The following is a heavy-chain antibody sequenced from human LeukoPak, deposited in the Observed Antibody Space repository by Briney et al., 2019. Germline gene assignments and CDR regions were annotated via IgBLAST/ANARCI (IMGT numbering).Heavy chain of an antibody. Sequence: GGSLRLSCAASGFTFSSYAMSCVRQAPGKGLEGVSAISGSGGSTYYADSVKGRFTISRDNSKNTLYLQMNSLRAEDTAVYYCVLARVVAATLDYWGQGTLVTVSS. CDR3: VLARVVAATLDY. V-gene: IGHV3-23*01. D-gene: IGHD2-15*01. CDR2: ISGSGGST. CDR1: GFTFSSYA. J-gene: IGHJ4*02.